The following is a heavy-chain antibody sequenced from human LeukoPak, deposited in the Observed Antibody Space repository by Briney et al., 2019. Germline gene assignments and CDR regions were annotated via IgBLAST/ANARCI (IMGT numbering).Heavy chain of an antibody. Sequence: PGGSLRLSCAASGFTFSDYYMSWIRQAPGKGLEWLSYISSSSTNTNYADSVKGRFTISRDNAKRSLYLQVNSLRAEDTAVYYCARRSRSIGGQTAYYYFDYWGQGTLVTVSS. CDR1: GFTFSDYY. J-gene: IGHJ4*02. D-gene: IGHD6-25*01. CDR2: ISSSSTNT. V-gene: IGHV3-11*06. CDR3: ARRSRSIGGQTAYYYFDY.